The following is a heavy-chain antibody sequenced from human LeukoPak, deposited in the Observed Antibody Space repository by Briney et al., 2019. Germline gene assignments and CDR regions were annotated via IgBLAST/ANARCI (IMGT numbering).Heavy chain of an antibody. CDR2: MYTGGAT. V-gene: IGHV3-53*01. CDR1: GFTVSGDY. D-gene: IGHD3-3*01. CDR3: ARHDWFDP. Sequence: GGSLRLSCAASGFTVSGDYMSWVRQAPGKGLEWVSVMYTGGATYYEDSVKGRFTISRDNSKTTLYLQMNSLRVEDTAVYYCARHDWFDPWGQGTLVTVSS. J-gene: IGHJ5*02.